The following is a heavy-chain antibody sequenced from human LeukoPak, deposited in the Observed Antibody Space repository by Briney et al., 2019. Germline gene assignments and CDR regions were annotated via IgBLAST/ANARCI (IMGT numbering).Heavy chain of an antibody. D-gene: IGHD2-15*01. Sequence: GGSLRLSCAASGFTFRSHGMPWVRQAPGKGLEWVAVIWYDGSNKYYADSVKGRFTISRDDAKNSLYLQMNSLRAEDTAVYFCARVYIAEDFWGQGTLVTVSS. V-gene: IGHV3-33*01. CDR1: GFTFRSHG. CDR2: IWYDGSNK. CDR3: ARVYIAEDF. J-gene: IGHJ4*02.